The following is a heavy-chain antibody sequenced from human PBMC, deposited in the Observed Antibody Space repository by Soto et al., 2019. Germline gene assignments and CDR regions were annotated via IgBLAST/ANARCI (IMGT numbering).Heavy chain of an antibody. Sequence: QVQLVQSGAEVKKPGSSVKVSCKASGGTFSSYAISWVRQAPGQGLEWMGGIIPIFGTANYAQKFQGRVTITADESTSTAYMELSSLRSEDTAVYYCASGENIVAAGRGSWYFDLWGRGTLVTVSS. J-gene: IGHJ2*01. CDR1: GGTFSSYA. V-gene: IGHV1-69*01. CDR3: ASGENIVAAGRGSWYFDL. CDR2: IIPIFGTA. D-gene: IGHD6-13*01.